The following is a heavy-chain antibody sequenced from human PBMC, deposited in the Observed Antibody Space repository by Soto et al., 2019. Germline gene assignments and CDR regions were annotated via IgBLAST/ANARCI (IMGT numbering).Heavy chain of an antibody. D-gene: IGHD6-19*01. CDR1: GFSISTHA. J-gene: IGHJ4*02. Sequence: PGGSLRLSCVASGFSISTHALTWVRQAPGKGLEWVSSFSGRSGDTYYAASVKGRFTISGDSSKNTVILQMNNLRADDTALYCCARDSSAWPNYFDSWGQGIQVTVSS. V-gene: IGHV3-23*01. CDR2: FSGRSGDT. CDR3: ARDSSAWPNYFDS.